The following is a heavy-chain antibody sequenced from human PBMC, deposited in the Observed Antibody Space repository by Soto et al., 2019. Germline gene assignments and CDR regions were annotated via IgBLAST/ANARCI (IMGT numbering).Heavy chain of an antibody. CDR2: ISDSGDTT. Sequence: AGGSLRLSCAASGFTFSSYGMNWFRQAPGKGLEWVSGISDSGDTTYYADSVKGRFTISRDNSKNTLYLQMSSLRAEDTALYYCAKPHVTYFYYGVDVWGHGTTVTVSS. D-gene: IGHD3-10*01. V-gene: IGHV3-23*01. J-gene: IGHJ6*02. CDR3: AKPHVTYFYYGVDV. CDR1: GFTFSSYG.